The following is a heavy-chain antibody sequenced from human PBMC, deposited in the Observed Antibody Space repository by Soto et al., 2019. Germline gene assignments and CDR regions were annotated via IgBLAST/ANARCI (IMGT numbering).Heavy chain of an antibody. CDR3: ARDSRQDYYYYGMDV. CDR2: IYYSGST. Sequence: SETLSLTCTVSGGSISSGDYYWSWIRQPPGKGLEWIGYIYYSGSTYYNPSPKSRVTISVDTSKNQFSLKLSSVTAADTAVYYCARDSRQDYYYYGMDVWGQGTTVTVSS. J-gene: IGHJ6*02. CDR1: GGSISSGDYY. V-gene: IGHV4-30-4*01.